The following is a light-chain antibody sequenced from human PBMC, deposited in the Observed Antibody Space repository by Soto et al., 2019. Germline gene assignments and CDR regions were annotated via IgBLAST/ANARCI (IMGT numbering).Light chain of an antibody. V-gene: IGKV1-5*01. Sequence: DIQLTQSPPTLSASVGDRVTITCRASQSIRYYLAWYQQMPGKAPKLLIYGASSLPSGVPSRFSGSGSGTEFTLTISSLQPDDFATYFCQHHNSYSQTFGQGTKVDIK. J-gene: IGKJ1*01. CDR3: QHHNSYSQT. CDR1: QSIRYY. CDR2: GAS.